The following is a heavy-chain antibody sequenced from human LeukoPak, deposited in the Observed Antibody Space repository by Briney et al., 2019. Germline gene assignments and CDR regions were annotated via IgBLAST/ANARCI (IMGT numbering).Heavy chain of an antibody. CDR3: AKGGYEGDFFDY. CDR2: ISASADRT. J-gene: IGHJ4*02. Sequence: GGSLRFSCAASGFTFSTYAMTWVRQAPGKGLEWVSSISASADRTYYADSVKGRFTISRDNSKNTLDLQMNSLRAEETAVFYCAKGGYEGDFFDYWGQGSLVTVSS. V-gene: IGHV3-23*01. CDR1: GFTFSTYA. D-gene: IGHD6-13*01.